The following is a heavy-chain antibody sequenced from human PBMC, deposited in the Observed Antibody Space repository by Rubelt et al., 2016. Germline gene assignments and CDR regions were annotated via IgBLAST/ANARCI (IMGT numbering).Heavy chain of an antibody. Sequence: QVQLQQWGAGLLKPSETLSLTCAVYGGSFSGYYWSWIRQPPGKGLEWIGELNHSGSTNYNPSLKSRVTISVDTSKNQFSLKLSSVTAADTAVYYCAVERRSYYYYGMDVWDQGTTVTVSS. V-gene: IGHV4-34*01. CDR1: GGSFSGYY. CDR2: LNHSGST. J-gene: IGHJ6*02. CDR3: AVERRSYYYYGMDV. D-gene: IGHD1-1*01.